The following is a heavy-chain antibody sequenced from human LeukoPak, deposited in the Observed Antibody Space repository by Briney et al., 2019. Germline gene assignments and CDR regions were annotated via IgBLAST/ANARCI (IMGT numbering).Heavy chain of an antibody. D-gene: IGHD2-2*01. CDR2: ISAYNGNT. J-gene: IGHJ6*03. CDR1: GYTFTSYG. Sequence: ASVKVSCKASGYTFTSYGISWVRQAPGQGLEWMGWISAYNGNTNYAQKPQGRVTMTTDTSTSTAYMELRSLRSDDTAVYYCARDRVPCSSTSCPNYMDVWGKGTTVTVSS. V-gene: IGHV1-18*01. CDR3: ARDRVPCSSTSCPNYMDV.